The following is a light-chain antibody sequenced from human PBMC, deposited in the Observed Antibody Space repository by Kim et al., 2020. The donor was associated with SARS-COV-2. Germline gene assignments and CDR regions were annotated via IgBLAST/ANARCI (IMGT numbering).Light chain of an antibody. CDR3: QQYNNWPPWT. CDR1: QSVSSN. J-gene: IGKJ1*01. CDR2: GAS. Sequence: PGERATRSSRASQSVSSNLAWYQQKPGQAPRLLIYGASTRATGIPARFSGSGSGTEFTLTISSLQSEDFAVYYCQQYNNWPPWTFGQGTKVDIK. V-gene: IGKV3-15*01.